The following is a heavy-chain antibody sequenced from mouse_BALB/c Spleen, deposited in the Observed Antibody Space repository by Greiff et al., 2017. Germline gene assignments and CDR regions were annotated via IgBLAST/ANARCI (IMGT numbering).Heavy chain of an antibody. CDR2: ISSGGSYT. Sequence: EVKVVESGGGLVKPGGSLKLSCAASGFTFSSYAMSWVRQSPEKRLEWVAEISSGGSYTYYPDTVTGRFTISRDNAKNTLYLEMSSLRSEDTAMYYCARVSTMITTRVGMDYWGQGTSVTVSS. V-gene: IGHV5-9-4*01. CDR1: GFTFSSYA. CDR3: ARVSTMITTRVGMDY. D-gene: IGHD2-4*01. J-gene: IGHJ4*01.